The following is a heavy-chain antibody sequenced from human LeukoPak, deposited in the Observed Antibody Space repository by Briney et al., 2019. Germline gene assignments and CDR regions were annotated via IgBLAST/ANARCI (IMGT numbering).Heavy chain of an antibody. J-gene: IGHJ4*02. D-gene: IGHD3-10*01. V-gene: IGHV4-59*01. CDR1: GGSISSYY. CDR2: IYYSGST. CDR3: ARDPYGSGDNDY. Sequence: SETLSLTCTVSGGSISSYYWSWIRQPPGKGLEWIGYIYYSGSTNYNPSLKSRVTISVDTSKNQFSLKLSSVTAADTAVYYCARDPYGSGDNDYWGQGTLVTVSS.